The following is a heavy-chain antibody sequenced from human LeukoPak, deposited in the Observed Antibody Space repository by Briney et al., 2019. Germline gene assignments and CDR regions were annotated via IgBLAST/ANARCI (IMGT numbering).Heavy chain of an antibody. D-gene: IGHD3-22*01. CDR3: ARRDSSGYYFKDMDY. CDR1: GGSISSSNW. Sequence: PSETLSLTCAVSGGSISSSNWWSWVRQPPGKGLEWIGEIYHSGSTNYNPSLKSRVTISVDKSKNQFSLKLSPVTAADTAVYYCARRDSSGYYFKDMDYWGQGTLVTVSS. CDR2: IYHSGST. J-gene: IGHJ4*02. V-gene: IGHV4-4*02.